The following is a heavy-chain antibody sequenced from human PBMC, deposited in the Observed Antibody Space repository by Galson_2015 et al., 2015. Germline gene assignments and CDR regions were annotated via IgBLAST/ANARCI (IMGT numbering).Heavy chain of an antibody. CDR1: EFTFSNYG. V-gene: IGHV3-33*01. J-gene: IGHJ4*02. CDR3: ARVPYSFWSGYYIDF. D-gene: IGHD3-3*01. Sequence: ALRLSCAASEFTFSNYGMHWVHQAPGKGLEWVAVIWHDGSNINYADSVKGRFTISRDNSKNTLYLQMSSLRAEDTAVYYCARVPYSFWSGYYIDFWGQGTLVTVSS. CDR2: IWHDGSNI.